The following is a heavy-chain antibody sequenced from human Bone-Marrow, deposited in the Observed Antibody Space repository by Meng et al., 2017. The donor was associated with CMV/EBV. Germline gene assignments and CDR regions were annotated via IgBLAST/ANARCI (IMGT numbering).Heavy chain of an antibody. Sequence: SETLSLTCTVSGGSISSGGYYWSWIRQHPGKGLEWIGYIYYSGSTNYNPSLKSRVTISVDTSKNQFSLKLSSVTAADTAVYYCARARRGDYSGFDYWGQGTLVTVSS. CDR1: GGSISSGGYY. V-gene: IGHV4-61*08. D-gene: IGHD4-17*01. J-gene: IGHJ4*02. CDR2: IYYSGST. CDR3: ARARRGDYSGFDY.